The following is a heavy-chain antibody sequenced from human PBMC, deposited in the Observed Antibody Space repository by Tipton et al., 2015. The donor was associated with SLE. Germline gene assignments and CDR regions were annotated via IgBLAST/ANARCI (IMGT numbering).Heavy chain of an antibody. CDR3: ARVAGDRYLGRFEF. V-gene: IGHV4-31*03. D-gene: IGHD2-21*02. J-gene: IGHJ2*01. Sequence: TLSLTCTVSGDSISNVGYYWSWIRQHPGKGLEWIGCIHDSGSTYYNPSLQSRANISPGTSASQFSLHLTSVTAADTAVYYCARVAGDRYLGRFEFCGRCSLVIVSS. CDR2: IHDSGST. CDR1: GDSISNVGYY.